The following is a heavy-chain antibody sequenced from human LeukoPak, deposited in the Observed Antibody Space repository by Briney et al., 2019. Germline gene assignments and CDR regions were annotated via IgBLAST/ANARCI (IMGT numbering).Heavy chain of an antibody. Sequence: GASVKVSCKASGYTFTGYDINWVRQATGQGLEWMGWTNPKSGNTGYAQKFQGRVTMTRSTSISTAYMELSSLRSEDTAVYYCARVTGSIDYWGQGTLVTVSS. V-gene: IGHV1-8*01. CDR2: TNPKSGNT. CDR1: GYTFTGYD. CDR3: ARVTGSIDY. D-gene: IGHD1-26*01. J-gene: IGHJ4*02.